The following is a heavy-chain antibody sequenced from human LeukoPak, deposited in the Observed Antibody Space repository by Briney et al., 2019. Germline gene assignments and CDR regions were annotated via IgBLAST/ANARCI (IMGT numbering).Heavy chain of an antibody. D-gene: IGHD3-22*01. CDR2: INHSGST. Sequence: PSETLSLTCAVYGGSFSGYYWSWIRQPPGKGLEWIGEINHSGSTNYNPSLKSRVTISVDTSKDQFSLKLSSVTAADTAVYYCARDYDSSGYPTGSFDYWGQGTLVTVSS. V-gene: IGHV4-34*01. CDR3: ARDYDSSGYPTGSFDY. CDR1: GGSFSGYY. J-gene: IGHJ4*02.